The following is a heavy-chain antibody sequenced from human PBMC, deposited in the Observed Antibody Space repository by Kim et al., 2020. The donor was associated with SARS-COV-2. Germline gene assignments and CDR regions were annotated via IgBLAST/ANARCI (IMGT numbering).Heavy chain of an antibody. Sequence: GGSLRLSCAASGFTFSDYYMSWIRQAPGKGLEWVSYISSSGSTIYYADSVKGRFTISRDNAKNSLYLQMNSLRAEDTAVYYCARDTLRYFDWLLLNPGVDYWGQGTLVTVSS. D-gene: IGHD3-9*01. CDR2: ISSSGSTI. CDR1: GFTFSDYY. CDR3: ARDTLRYFDWLLLNPGVDY. J-gene: IGHJ4*02. V-gene: IGHV3-11*01.